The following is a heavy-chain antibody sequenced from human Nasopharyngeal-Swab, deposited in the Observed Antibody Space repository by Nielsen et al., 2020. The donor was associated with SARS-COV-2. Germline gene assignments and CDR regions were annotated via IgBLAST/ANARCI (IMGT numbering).Heavy chain of an antibody. J-gene: IGHJ4*02. CDR2: ISSSGSTI. D-gene: IGHD1-14*01. CDR1: GSTFSDYY. V-gene: IGHV3-11*01. Sequence: GESLKISCAASGSTFSDYYMSWIRQAPGKGLEWVSYISSSGSTIYYADSVKGRFTISRDNAKNSLYLQMNSLRAEDTAVYYCARDLHSRAEFDYWGQGTLVTVSS. CDR3: ARDLHSRAEFDY.